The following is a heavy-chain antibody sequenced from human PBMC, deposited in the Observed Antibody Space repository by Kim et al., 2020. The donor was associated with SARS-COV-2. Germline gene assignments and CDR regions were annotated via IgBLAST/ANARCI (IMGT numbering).Heavy chain of an antibody. D-gene: IGHD5-12*01. CDR3: AKDGGGWLQLGAWVGNWFDP. CDR1: GFTFSSYA. V-gene: IGHV3-23*01. J-gene: IGHJ5*02. CDR2: ISGSGGST. Sequence: GGSLRLSCAASGFTFSSYAMSWVRQAPGKGLEWVSAISGSGGSTYYADSVKGRFTISRDNSKNTLYLQMNSLRAEDTAVYYCAKDGGGWLQLGAWVGNWFDPWGQGTLVTVSS.